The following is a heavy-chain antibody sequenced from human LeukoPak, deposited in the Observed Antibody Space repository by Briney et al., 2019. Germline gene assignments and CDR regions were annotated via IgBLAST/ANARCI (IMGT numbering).Heavy chain of an antibody. Sequence: GGSLRLSCAASGFTFSSYAMSWVRQAPGKGLEWVSAISGSGGSTYYADSVKGRFTISRDNSKNTLYLQMNSLRAEDTAVYYCANFVGATPDAFALWGQGTMVTVSS. V-gene: IGHV3-23*01. CDR1: GFTFSSYA. J-gene: IGHJ3*01. CDR3: ANFVGATPDAFAL. CDR2: ISGSGGST. D-gene: IGHD1-26*01.